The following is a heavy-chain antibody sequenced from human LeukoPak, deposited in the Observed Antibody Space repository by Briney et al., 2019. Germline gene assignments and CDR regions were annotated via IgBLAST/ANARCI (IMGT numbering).Heavy chain of an antibody. J-gene: IGHJ4*02. Sequence: PSETLSLTCAVYGGSFSGYYWSWIRQPPGKGLEWIGEINHSGSTNYNPSLKSRVTISVDTSKNQFSLKLSSVTAADTAVYYCARGLVIVPAAGPYYFDYWGQGTLITVSS. CDR3: ARGLVIVPAAGPYYFDY. CDR2: INHSGST. CDR1: GGSFSGYY. D-gene: IGHD2-2*01. V-gene: IGHV4-34*01.